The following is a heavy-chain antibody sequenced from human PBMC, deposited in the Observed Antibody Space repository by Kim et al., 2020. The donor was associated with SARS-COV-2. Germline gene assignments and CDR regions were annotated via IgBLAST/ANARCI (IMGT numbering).Heavy chain of an antibody. J-gene: IGHJ4*02. D-gene: IGHD6-6*01. CDR2: ISGTGVDT. CDR1: GFTLTSYA. CDR3: ARSLAYSNSIMDAQ. V-gene: IGHV3-23*01. Sequence: GGSLRLSCTVSGFTLTSYAMNWVRQAPGKGLEWVSAISGTGVDTFYADSVKGRFTISRDKYKNILFLEMNNLRVEDTAMYYCARSLAYSNSIMDAQWGQGTAVAVS.